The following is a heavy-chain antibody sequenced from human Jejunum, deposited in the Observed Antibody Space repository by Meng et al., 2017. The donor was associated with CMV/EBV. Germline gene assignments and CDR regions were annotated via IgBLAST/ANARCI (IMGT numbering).Heavy chain of an antibody. Sequence: IHWVRQAPGKGQEWVGRIRSKTYSSATAYAASVKSRFIISRDDSKNTAYLQMNSLKTEDTAVYYCTRHSIVVVPAAGFDPWGQGTLVTVSS. V-gene: IGHV3-73*01. J-gene: IGHJ5*02. D-gene: IGHD2-2*01. CDR3: TRHSIVVVPAAGFDP. CDR2: IRSKTYSSAT.